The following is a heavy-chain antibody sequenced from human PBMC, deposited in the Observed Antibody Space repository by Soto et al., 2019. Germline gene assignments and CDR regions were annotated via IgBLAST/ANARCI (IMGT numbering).Heavy chain of an antibody. Sequence: QVQLVQSGAEVKKPGSLVKVSCKASGGTFSSYTISWVRQAPGQGLEWMGRIIPILGIANYAQKFQGRVTITADKSTSTAYMELSSLRSEDTAVYYCARDCSGGSCDDYWGQGTLVTVSS. J-gene: IGHJ4*02. D-gene: IGHD2-15*01. V-gene: IGHV1-69*08. CDR2: IIPILGIA. CDR3: ARDCSGGSCDDY. CDR1: GGTFSSYT.